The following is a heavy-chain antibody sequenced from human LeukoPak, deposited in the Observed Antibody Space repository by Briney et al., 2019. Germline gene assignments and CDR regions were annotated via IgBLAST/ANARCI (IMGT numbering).Heavy chain of an antibody. CDR1: GFTFSSYS. CDR3: AGHYYGSDYNWFDP. Sequence: SGGSLRLSCAASGFTFSSYSMNWVRQAPRKGLEWVSYISSSSSTIYYADSVKGRFTISRDNAKNSLYLQMNSLRAEDTAVYYCAGHYYGSDYNWFDPWGQGTLVTVSS. J-gene: IGHJ5*02. D-gene: IGHD3-10*01. V-gene: IGHV3-48*04. CDR2: ISSSSSTI.